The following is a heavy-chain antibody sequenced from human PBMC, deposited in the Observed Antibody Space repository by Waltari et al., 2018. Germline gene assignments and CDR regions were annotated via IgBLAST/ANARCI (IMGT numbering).Heavy chain of an antibody. CDR2: IYSGCSK. CDR3: AKDVNFLAL. CDR1: GFTFSSYA. V-gene: IGHV3-23*03. J-gene: IGHJ4*02. Sequence: EVQLLESGGGLVQPGGSLRLSCAASGFTFSSYAMSWVRQAPGKGVEWVSVIYSGCSKYYADSVKGRSTISRDNSKNTLYLQMNSLRAEDTAVYYCAKDVNFLALWGQGTLVTVSS.